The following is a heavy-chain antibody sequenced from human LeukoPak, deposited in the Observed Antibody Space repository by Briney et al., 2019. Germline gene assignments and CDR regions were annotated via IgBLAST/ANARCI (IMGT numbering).Heavy chain of an antibody. V-gene: IGHV3-64D*09. CDR1: GFTFSNYA. D-gene: IGHD2-15*01. J-gene: IGHJ4*02. Sequence: GGSPRLSCSASGFTFSNYAMHWVRQAPGKGLEYVSDISSNGGITYYADSVKGRFTVSRDNSKNMLYLQMNSLRAEDTAVYYCVKDKYPVVVAATLDYWGQGILVTVSS. CDR3: VKDKYPVVVAATLDY. CDR2: ISSNGGIT.